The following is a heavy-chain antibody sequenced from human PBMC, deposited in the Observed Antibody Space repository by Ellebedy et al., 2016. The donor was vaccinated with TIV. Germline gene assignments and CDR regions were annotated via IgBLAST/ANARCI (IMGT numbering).Heavy chain of an antibody. V-gene: IGHV3-23*01. CDR2: ILGRDGTT. CDR3: TKGAWPDS. Sequence: GGSLRLXXVASGFAFRTFDMSWVRQAPGKGLEWVSVILGRDGTTHTAASVRGRFTIFKGNSKNTLYLQMNSLRAEDTATYHCTKGAWPDSWGQGTLVTVSS. J-gene: IGHJ4*02. CDR1: GFAFRTFD.